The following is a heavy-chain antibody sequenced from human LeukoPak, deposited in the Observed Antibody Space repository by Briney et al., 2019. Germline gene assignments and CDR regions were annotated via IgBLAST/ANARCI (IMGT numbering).Heavy chain of an antibody. V-gene: IGHV3-64*01. D-gene: IGHD4-11*01. J-gene: IGHJ4*02. Sequence: GGSLRLSCAASGFTFSSHVMQWVRQAPGKGLEYVSGISSSGTSTFYANSVKDRFTISRDNSKNTLYLQMGSLRPEDMAVYYCARGDPYHDYPPFMEYWGQGTVVTVSS. CDR3: ARGDPYHDYPPFMEY. CDR2: ISSSGTST. CDR1: GFTFSSHV.